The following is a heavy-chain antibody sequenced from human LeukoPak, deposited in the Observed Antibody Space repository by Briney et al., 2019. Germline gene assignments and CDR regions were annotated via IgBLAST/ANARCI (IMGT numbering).Heavy chain of an antibody. CDR1: GYTFTSYG. CDR2: ISAYNGNT. D-gene: IGHD6-13*01. V-gene: IGHV1-18*01. J-gene: IGHJ1*01. CDR3: ARDASSSSWYSKYFQH. Sequence: ASVKVSCKASGYTFTSYGISWVRQAPGQGLEWMGWISAYNGNTNYAQKLQGRVTMTRDTSTSTVYMELSSLRSEDTAVYYCARDASSSSWYSKYFQHWGQGTLVTVSS.